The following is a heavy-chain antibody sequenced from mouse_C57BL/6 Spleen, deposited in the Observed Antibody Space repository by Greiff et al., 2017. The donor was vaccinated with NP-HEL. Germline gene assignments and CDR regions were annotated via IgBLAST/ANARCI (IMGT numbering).Heavy chain of an antibody. CDR3: ARGPYGSSFYYAMDY. V-gene: IGHV2-2*01. D-gene: IGHD1-1*01. Sequence: QVHVKQSGPGLVQPSQSLSITCTVSGFSLTSYGVHWVRQSPGKGLEWLGVIWSGGSTDYNAAFISRLSISKDNSKSQVFFKMNSLQADDTAIYYCARGPYGSSFYYAMDYWGQGTSVTVSS. CDR2: IWSGGST. CDR1: GFSLTSYG. J-gene: IGHJ4*01.